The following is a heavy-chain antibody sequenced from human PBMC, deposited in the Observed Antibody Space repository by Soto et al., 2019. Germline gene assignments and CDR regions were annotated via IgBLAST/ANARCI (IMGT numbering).Heavy chain of an antibody. CDR2: IKSKTDGGAT. J-gene: IGHJ5*01. CDR3: TTDGLITFGGVLVPNWFDS. CDR1: GFTFSSYA. D-gene: IGHD3-16*02. V-gene: IGHV3-15*01. Sequence: GGSLRLSCAASGFTFSSYAMSWVRQAPGKGLEWVGHIKSKTDGGATDYAAPVKGRFTISRDESENTVYLQMNSLKTEDTAVYYCTTDGLITFGGVLVPNWFDSWGQGTLVTVSS.